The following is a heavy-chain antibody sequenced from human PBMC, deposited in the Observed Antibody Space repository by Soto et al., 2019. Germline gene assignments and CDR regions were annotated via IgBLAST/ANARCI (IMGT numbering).Heavy chain of an antibody. Sequence: GGSLRLSCAAPGFTFTNAWMSWVRQAPEKGLEWVGRIKSKTDGGTTDYAAPVKGRFTISRDDSENTLYLQMNSLKTEDTAVYYCTTFLRHYFGSGSPSSYWGQGTLVTVSS. CDR3: TTFLRHYFGSGSPSSY. CDR1: GFTFTNAW. D-gene: IGHD3-10*01. V-gene: IGHV3-15*01. CDR2: IKSKTDGGTT. J-gene: IGHJ4*02.